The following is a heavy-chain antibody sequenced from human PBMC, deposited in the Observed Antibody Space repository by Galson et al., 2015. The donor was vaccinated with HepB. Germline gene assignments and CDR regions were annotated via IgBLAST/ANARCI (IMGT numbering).Heavy chain of an antibody. D-gene: IGHD3-3*01. Sequence: SLRLSCAASGFTFSYYYMSGVRQAPGKGLEWVGFIRSKAYGGTTEYAASVKGRFTISRDDSKSIAYLQMNSLRSEDTAVYYCARDGFWSGYHTSSYYYYMDVWGKGTTVTVSS. CDR3: ARDGFWSGYHTSSYYYYMDV. V-gene: IGHV3-71*01. J-gene: IGHJ6*03. CDR1: GFTFSYYY. CDR2: IRSKAYGGTT.